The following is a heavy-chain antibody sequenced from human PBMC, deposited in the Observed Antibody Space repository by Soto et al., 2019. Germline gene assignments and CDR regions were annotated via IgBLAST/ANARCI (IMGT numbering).Heavy chain of an antibody. D-gene: IGHD3-22*01. CDR2: IYWDDDK. CDR3: AHRGYSYGSYYYDSSGYYYFDY. V-gene: IGHV2-5*02. CDR1: GFSLSSSGVG. Sequence: SGPTLVNPTQTLTLTCTFSGFSLSSSGVGVGWIRQPPGKALEWLALIYWDDDKRYSPSLKSRLTITKDTSKNQVVLTMTNMDPVDTATYYCAHRGYSYGSYYYDSSGYYYFDYWGQGTLVTVSS. J-gene: IGHJ4*02.